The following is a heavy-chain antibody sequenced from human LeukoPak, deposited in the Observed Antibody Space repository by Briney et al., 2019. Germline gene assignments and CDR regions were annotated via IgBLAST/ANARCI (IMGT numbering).Heavy chain of an antibody. CDR1: GGSFSGYY. Sequence: PSETLSLTCAVYGGSFSGYYWSWIRQPPGKGLEWIGEINHSGSTNYNPSLKSRVTISVDTSKNQFSLKLSSMTAADTAVYYCARGPLDYWGQGTLVTVSS. CDR3: ARGPLDY. V-gene: IGHV4-34*01. J-gene: IGHJ4*02. CDR2: INHSGST.